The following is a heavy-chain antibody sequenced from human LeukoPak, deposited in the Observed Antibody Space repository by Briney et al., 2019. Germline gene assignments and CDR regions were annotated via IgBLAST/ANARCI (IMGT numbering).Heavy chain of an antibody. CDR2: MNPNSGNT. J-gene: IGHJ5*02. V-gene: IGHV1-8*01. CDR3: ARAVYYYDSSGYYSVNWFDP. Sequence: ASVTVSCKASGYTFTSYDINWVRQATGQGLEWMGWMNPNSGNTGYAQKFQGRVTMTRNTSISTAYMELSSLRSEDTAVYYCARAVYYYDSSGYYSVNWFDPWGQGTLVTVSS. CDR1: GYTFTSYD. D-gene: IGHD3-22*01.